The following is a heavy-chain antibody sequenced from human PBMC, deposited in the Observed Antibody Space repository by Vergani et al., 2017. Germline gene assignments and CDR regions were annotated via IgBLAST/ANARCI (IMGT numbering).Heavy chain of an antibody. Sequence: QVQLQESGPGLVKPPGTLSLTCAVSGGSISSSNWWSWVRQPPGKGLEWIGEIYHSWSTNYNPSLKSRVTISVDKSKNQFSLKLSSVTAADTAVYYCARVRYCSSTSCYAGIYYYGMDVWGQGTTVTVSS. CDR3: ARVRYCSSTSCYAGIYYYGMDV. CDR1: GGSISSSNW. D-gene: IGHD2-2*01. J-gene: IGHJ6*02. V-gene: IGHV4-4*03. CDR2: IYHSWST.